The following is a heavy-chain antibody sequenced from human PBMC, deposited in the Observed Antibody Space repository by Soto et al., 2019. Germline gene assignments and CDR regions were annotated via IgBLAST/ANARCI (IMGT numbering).Heavy chain of an antibody. Sequence: PGGSLRLSCAASGFTFSSYAMSWVRQAPGKGLEWVSAINGSGGSTYYAVSVKGRFTISRDNSKNTLFLQMNSLRAEDTAVYYCAKTSAIVVVPAARFDYWGQGTLVTVSS. CDR1: GFTFSSYA. J-gene: IGHJ4*02. CDR3: AKTSAIVVVPAARFDY. V-gene: IGHV3-23*01. CDR2: INGSGGST. D-gene: IGHD2-2*01.